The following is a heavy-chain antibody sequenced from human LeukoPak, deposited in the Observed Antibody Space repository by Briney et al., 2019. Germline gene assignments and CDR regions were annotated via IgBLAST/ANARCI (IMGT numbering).Heavy chain of an antibody. CDR3: ARSYSSSWFFDY. V-gene: IGHV4-4*09. Sequence: SKTLSLTCTVSGGSISSYYWSWIRQPPGKGLEWIGYIYTSGSTNYNPSLKSRVTLSVDTSKNQFSLKLSSVTAADTAVYYCARSYSSSWFFDYWGQGTLVTVSS. CDR1: GGSISSYY. D-gene: IGHD6-13*01. CDR2: IYTSGST. J-gene: IGHJ4*02.